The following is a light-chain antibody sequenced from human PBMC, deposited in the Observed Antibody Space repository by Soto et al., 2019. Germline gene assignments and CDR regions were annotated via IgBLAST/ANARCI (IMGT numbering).Light chain of an antibody. CDR2: GNT. CDR3: QSYDRSLNYARV. CDR1: NSNIGAGFD. Sequence: QSVLTQPPSVSGAPGQRVTISCTGSNSNIGAGFDVHWYHQLPGTAPKLLIYGNTNRPSGVPDRFSGSKSGTSASLVITGLQAEDEGDYYCQSYDRSLNYARVFGGGTQLTVL. J-gene: IGLJ3*02. V-gene: IGLV1-40*01.